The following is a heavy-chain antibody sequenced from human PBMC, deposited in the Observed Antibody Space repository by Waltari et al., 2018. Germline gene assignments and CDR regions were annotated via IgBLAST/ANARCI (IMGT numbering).Heavy chain of an antibody. J-gene: IGHJ4*02. CDR1: GYTFTSYA. Sequence: QVQLVQSGAEVKKPGASVKVSCKASGYTFTSYAMHLVRQAPGQRLEGMGWINAGKCNTKYSQKFQGRVNITRDTSASTAYMELSSLRSEDTAVYYCARDYVSGGAPGFDYWGQGTLVTVSS. V-gene: IGHV1-3*01. CDR3: ARDYVSGGAPGFDY. CDR2: INAGKCNT. D-gene: IGHD3-16*01.